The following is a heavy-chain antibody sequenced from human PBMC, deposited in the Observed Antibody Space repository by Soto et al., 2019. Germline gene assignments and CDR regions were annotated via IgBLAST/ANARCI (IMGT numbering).Heavy chain of an antibody. D-gene: IGHD2-2*01. J-gene: IGHJ6*02. CDR3: ARDLLGYCSSTSCYAPYYYYYGMDV. CDR1: GYTFTGYY. CDR2: INPNSGGT. Sequence: GASVKVSCKASGYTFTGYYMHWVRQALGQGLEWMGWINPNSGGTNYAQKFQGWVTMTRGTSISTAYMELSRLRSDDTAVYYCARDLLGYCSSTSCYAPYYYYYGMDVWGQGTTVTVSS. V-gene: IGHV1-2*04.